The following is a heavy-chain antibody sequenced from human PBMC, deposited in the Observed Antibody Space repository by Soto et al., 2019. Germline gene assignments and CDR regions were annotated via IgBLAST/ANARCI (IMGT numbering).Heavy chain of an antibody. CDR2: INTSGGST. Sequence: QVQLVQSGAEVKKPGASVKVSCKASGYTFTHYYIHWVRQAPGQGLEWMGMINTSGGSTDYAQKFQGSVTMTTDTSTTTVYMELSSLRSDDTAVYYCARPPFPGCINGVCYPCDHWGQGTLVTVSS. V-gene: IGHV1-46*01. D-gene: IGHD2-8*01. J-gene: IGHJ4*02. CDR3: ARPPFPGCINGVCYPCDH. CDR1: GYTFTHYY.